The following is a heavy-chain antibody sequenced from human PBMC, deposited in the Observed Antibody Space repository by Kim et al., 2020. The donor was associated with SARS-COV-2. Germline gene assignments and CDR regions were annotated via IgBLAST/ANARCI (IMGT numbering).Heavy chain of an antibody. CDR2: INHSGST. V-gene: IGHV4-34*01. J-gene: IGHJ6*02. CDR3: ARGSYDFWSGYYPTYYYYGMDV. D-gene: IGHD3-3*01. CDR1: GGSFSGYY. Sequence: SETLSLTCAVYGGSFSGYYWSWIRQPPGKGLEWIGEINHSGSTNYNPSLKSRVTISVDTSKNQFSLKLSSVTAADTAVYYCARGSYDFWSGYYPTYYYYGMDVWGQGTTVTVSS.